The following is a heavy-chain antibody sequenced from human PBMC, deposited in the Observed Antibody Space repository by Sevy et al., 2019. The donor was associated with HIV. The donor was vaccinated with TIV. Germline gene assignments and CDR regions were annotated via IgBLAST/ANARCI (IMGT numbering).Heavy chain of an antibody. D-gene: IGHD3-3*01. CDR2: IRYDGSNK. V-gene: IGHV3-30*02. Sequence: GSLRLSCAASGFTFSSYGMHWVRQAPGKGLEWVAFIRYDGSNKYYADSVKGRFTISRDNSKNTLYLQMNSLRAEDTAVYYCAKGGDFWSGYYGMDVWGQGTTVTVSS. CDR1: GFTFSSYG. J-gene: IGHJ6*02. CDR3: AKGGDFWSGYYGMDV.